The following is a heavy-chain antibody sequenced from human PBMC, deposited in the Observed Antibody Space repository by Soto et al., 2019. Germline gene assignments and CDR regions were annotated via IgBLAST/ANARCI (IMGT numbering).Heavy chain of an antibody. CDR1: KLTISSCA. CDR2: IGTAGDT. CDR3: AIHHYYGMDV. V-gene: IGHV3-13*01. D-gene: IGHD3-10*01. Sequence: SLRLSRGASKLTISSCAMHRVRQATGKGLEWVSAIGTAGDTYYPGSVKGRFTISRENAKNSLYLQMNSLRAEDTAVYYCAIHHYYGMDVWGQGTTVTVSS. J-gene: IGHJ6*02.